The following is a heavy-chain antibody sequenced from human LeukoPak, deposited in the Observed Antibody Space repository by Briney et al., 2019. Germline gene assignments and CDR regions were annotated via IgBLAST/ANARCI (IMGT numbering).Heavy chain of an antibody. Sequence: GASVKVSCKVSGYTLTELSMHWVRQAPGQGLEWMGWISAYNGNTNYAQKLQGRVTMTTDTSTSTAYMELRSLRSDDTAVYYCARDNGYLVATPLGYYYGMDVWGQGTTVTVSS. CDR2: ISAYNGNT. J-gene: IGHJ6*02. V-gene: IGHV1-18*01. CDR1: GYTLTELS. D-gene: IGHD5-12*01. CDR3: ARDNGYLVATPLGYYYGMDV.